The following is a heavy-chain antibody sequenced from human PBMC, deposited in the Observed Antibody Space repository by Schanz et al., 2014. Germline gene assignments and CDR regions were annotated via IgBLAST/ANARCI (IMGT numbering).Heavy chain of an antibody. CDR3: VREESTTPVAGLRSFGGMGRFDY. CDR1: GFSFSDHA. Sequence: EVQLLESGGGLVQPGGSLRLSCAASGFSFSDHAMDWVRQAAGKGLEWVGRVRKKEFSDDTEEYAASVRGRFTISRDESKKVVKLQMNGLKAEDTAMYYCVREESTTPVAGLRSFGGMGRFDYWGQGALXTVSS. J-gene: IGHJ4*02. V-gene: IGHV3-72*01. D-gene: IGHD3-9*01. CDR2: VRKKEFSDDTE.